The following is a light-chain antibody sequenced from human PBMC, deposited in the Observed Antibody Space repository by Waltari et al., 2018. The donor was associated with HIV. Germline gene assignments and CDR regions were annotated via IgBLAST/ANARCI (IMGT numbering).Light chain of an antibody. CDR1: QSISGW. J-gene: IGKJ2*01. CDR2: KAS. Sequence: DNQMTQSPSTLSASIGDRVTITCRASQSISGWLDWYQQKPGKAPKLVIDKASSLESGVPSRISGSGSGTEYTLTISSLQPDDYGTYYCQQYKSYPYTFGQGTRLEIK. V-gene: IGKV1-5*03. CDR3: QQYKSYPYT.